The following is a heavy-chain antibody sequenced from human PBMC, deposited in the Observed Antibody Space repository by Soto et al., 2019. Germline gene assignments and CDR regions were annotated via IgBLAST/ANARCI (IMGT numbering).Heavy chain of an antibody. V-gene: IGHV4-31*03. D-gene: IGHD2-2*01. CDR1: GVSVSSDIYY. J-gene: IGHJ6*02. Sequence: PSETLSLTCSVSGVSVSSDIYYWSWIRHHPGKGLEWIGYIYYSGNTYYNPSLGGRVTISLDTSKNHFSLRLRSVTPADTAVYYCARYPVVVVPAANYGLDVWGQGTPVTVYS. CDR3: ARYPVVVVPAANYGLDV. CDR2: IYYSGNT.